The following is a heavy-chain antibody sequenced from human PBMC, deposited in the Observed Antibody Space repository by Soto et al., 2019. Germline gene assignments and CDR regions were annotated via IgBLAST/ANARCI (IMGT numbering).Heavy chain of an antibody. CDR1: GFTLSSYG. CDR2: INSDGSIT. J-gene: IGHJ4*02. CDR3: VRYPRSVGGSYRPDY. V-gene: IGHV3-74*01. D-gene: IGHD3-16*02. Sequence: GGALRLSVTASGFTLSSYGMHWVRQVPEKGLVWVSRINSDGSITNYADAVKGRFTISRDNVENTLYLQMNSLRAEDTAVYYCVRYPRSVGGSYRPDYWGQGTLVTVSS.